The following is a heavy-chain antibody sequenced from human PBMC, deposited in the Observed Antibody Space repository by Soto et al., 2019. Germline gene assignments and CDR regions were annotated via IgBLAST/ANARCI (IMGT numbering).Heavy chain of an antibody. CDR2: INPSGGST. J-gene: IGHJ5*02. Sequence: ASVKVSCKASGYTFTSYYMHWVRQAPGQGLEWMGIINPSGGSTSYAQKFQGRVTMTRDTSTSTVYMELSSLRSEDTAVYYCARDLCGGSCYAYNWFDPWGQGTLVTVYS. D-gene: IGHD2-15*01. CDR1: GYTFTSYY. CDR3: ARDLCGGSCYAYNWFDP. V-gene: IGHV1-46*01.